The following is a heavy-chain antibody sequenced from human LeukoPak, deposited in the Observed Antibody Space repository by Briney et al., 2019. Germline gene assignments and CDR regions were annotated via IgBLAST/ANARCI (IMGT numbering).Heavy chain of an antibody. CDR2: IGPTGSDR. CDR3: ATETNGRHYDY. J-gene: IGHJ4*02. V-gene: IGHV3-21*06. CDR1: GLTFSTSG. Sequence: NPGGSLRLSCTASGLTFSTSGFNLVRQAPGKGLEWVASIGPTGSDRYHADSIKGRFTISRDNANNFLYLQMNSLRAEDTAVYYCATETNGRHYDYWGQGTLLTVSS. D-gene: IGHD1-14*01.